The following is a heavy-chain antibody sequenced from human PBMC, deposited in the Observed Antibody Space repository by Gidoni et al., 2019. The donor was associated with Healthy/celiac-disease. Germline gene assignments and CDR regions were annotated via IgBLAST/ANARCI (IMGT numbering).Heavy chain of an antibody. CDR3: ARDGDNYYYYMDV. D-gene: IGHD7-27*01. Sequence: QVQLVPSGAEVKKPGSSVKVSCKASGGPFSSYAISWVRQAPGQGLEWMGGIIPIFGTANYAQKFQGRVTITADESTSTAYMELSSLRSEDTAVYYCARDGDNYYYYMDVWGKGTTVTVSS. CDR2: IIPIFGTA. J-gene: IGHJ6*03. V-gene: IGHV1-69*01. CDR1: GGPFSSYA.